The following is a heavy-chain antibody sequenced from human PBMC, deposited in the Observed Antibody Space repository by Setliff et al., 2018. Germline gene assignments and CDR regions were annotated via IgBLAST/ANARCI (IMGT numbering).Heavy chain of an antibody. J-gene: IGHJ2*01. CDR1: GGSIGSSF. V-gene: IGHV4-59*01. CDR2: KSNRGDT. CDR3: ARAVNSSGYFPYWYFDL. Sequence: PSETLSLTCTVSGGSIGSSFWNWIRQSPGKGLEWIGYKSNRGDTNSNPSLRSRLTMSVDTSKSQFSLNLTSVTAADTAVYFCARAVNSSGYFPYWYFDLWGRGALVTVSS. D-gene: IGHD3-22*01.